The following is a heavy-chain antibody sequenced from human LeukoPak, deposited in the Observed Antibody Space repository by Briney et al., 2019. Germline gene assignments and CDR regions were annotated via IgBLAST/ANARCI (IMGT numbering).Heavy chain of an antibody. V-gene: IGHV3-23*01. CDR1: GFTFSSYW. Sequence: SGGSLRLSCAASGFTFSSYWMNWVRQAPGKGLEWVSAISGSGGSTYYADSVKGRFTISRDNSKNTLYLQMNSLRAEDTAVYYCAKGARVGATVGYFDYWGQGTLVTVSS. CDR3: AKGARVGATVGYFDY. CDR2: ISGSGGST. J-gene: IGHJ4*02. D-gene: IGHD1-26*01.